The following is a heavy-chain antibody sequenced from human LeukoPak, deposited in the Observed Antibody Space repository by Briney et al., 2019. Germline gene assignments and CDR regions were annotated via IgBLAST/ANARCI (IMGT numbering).Heavy chain of an antibody. D-gene: IGHD6-13*01. Sequence: GGSLRLSCAASGFTFSRYGLHWVRQTPGKGLEWVAVIANDGRDKKYADSVKGRLTISRDNSKSTLYLQMNSLRAEDTAVYYRAKDQQVGAAAYYFDSWGQGTLVTVSS. J-gene: IGHJ4*02. CDR3: AKDQQVGAAAYYFDS. CDR2: IANDGRDK. CDR1: GFTFSRYG. V-gene: IGHV3-30*18.